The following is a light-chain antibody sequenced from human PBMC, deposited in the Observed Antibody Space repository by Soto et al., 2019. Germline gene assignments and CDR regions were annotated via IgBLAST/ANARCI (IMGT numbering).Light chain of an antibody. CDR3: QRNKNWPRAT. J-gene: IGKJ4*01. CDR2: RTS. V-gene: IGKV3-15*01. Sequence: EIVMTQSPATLSVSPGERATLSCRASQSISSNLAWYQQKPGQAPRLLMFRTSSRATGFPARFSGSGSGTGFNPPFSSLQSDDFGFFHCQRNKNWPRATFAGGPRGDIK. CDR1: QSISSN.